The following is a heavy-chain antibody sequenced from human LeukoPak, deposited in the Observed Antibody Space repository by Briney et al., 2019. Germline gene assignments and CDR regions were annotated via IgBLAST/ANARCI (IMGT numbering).Heavy chain of an antibody. D-gene: IGHD5-18*01. Sequence: ASVKVSCKASGYTFTGYYIHWVRQAPGQGLEWMGRINPNSGGANYAQKLQGRVTMTRDTSITTAYMELSRLRSDDTAVYYCAREYSYGFYFDYWGQGTLVTVSS. CDR1: GYTFTGYY. V-gene: IGHV1-2*06. CDR3: AREYSYGFYFDY. J-gene: IGHJ4*02. CDR2: INPNSGGA.